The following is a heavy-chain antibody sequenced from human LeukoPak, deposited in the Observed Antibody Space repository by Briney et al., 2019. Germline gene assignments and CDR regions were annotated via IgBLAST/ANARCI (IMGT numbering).Heavy chain of an antibody. CDR3: ATFRPAAPAFDN. Sequence: SQTLSLTCTVSGGSISSGSHYWSWVRQPAGKGLEWIGHIYTSGATTFNPSLKSRVTISVDTSNNQFSLNLVSVTASDTAVYYCATFRPAAPAFDNWGQETLVTVS. CDR2: IYTSGAT. D-gene: IGHD2-2*01. J-gene: IGHJ4*02. V-gene: IGHV4-61*09. CDR1: GGSISSGSHY.